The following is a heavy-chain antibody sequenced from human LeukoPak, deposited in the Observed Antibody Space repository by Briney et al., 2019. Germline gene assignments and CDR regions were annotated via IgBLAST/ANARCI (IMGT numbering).Heavy chain of an antibody. V-gene: IGHV4-39*07. CDR1: GGSISSSSYY. D-gene: IGHD3-10*01. CDR2: IYYSGST. CDR3: ARGRITMVRGVTLGGYNWFDP. Sequence: SETLSLTCTVSGGSISSSSYYWGWIRQPPGKGLEWIGSIYYSGSTYYDPSLKSRVTISVDTSKNQFSLKLSSVTAADTAVYYCARGRITMVRGVTLGGYNWFDPWGQGTLVTVSS. J-gene: IGHJ5*02.